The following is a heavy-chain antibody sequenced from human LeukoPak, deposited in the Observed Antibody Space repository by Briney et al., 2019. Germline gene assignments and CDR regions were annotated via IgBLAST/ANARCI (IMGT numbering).Heavy chain of an antibody. CDR3: ARSHYDFWSGYSAGFDP. D-gene: IGHD3-3*01. J-gene: IGHJ5*02. V-gene: IGHV3-21*01. Sequence: GGSLRLSCGASGFXFSSYSISWVRQAPGKGLEWLSSISSSSSYIYYADSVKGRFTISRDNAKNSLYLQMNSLRAEDTAVYYCARSHYDFWSGYSAGFDPRGQGTLVTVSS. CDR2: ISSSSSYI. CDR1: GFXFSSYS.